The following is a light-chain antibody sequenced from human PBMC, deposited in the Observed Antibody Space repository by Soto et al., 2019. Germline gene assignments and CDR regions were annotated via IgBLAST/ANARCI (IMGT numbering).Light chain of an antibody. Sequence: QSALTQPASVSGSAGQSIAISCTGTSSDVGGYNYVSWYQQHPGKAPKLLLSEVSKRPSGVSDRFSGSKSGNTASLTISGLQHQDEAAYYCSSLKRAYTFVFGTGTKVTVL. V-gene: IGLV2-14*01. J-gene: IGLJ1*01. CDR2: EVS. CDR1: SSDVGGYNY. CDR3: SSLKRAYTFV.